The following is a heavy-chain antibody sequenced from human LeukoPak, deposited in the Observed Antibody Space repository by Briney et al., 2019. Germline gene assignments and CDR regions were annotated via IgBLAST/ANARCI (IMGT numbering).Heavy chain of an antibody. CDR1: GYTFTGYY. CDR2: INPNSGGT. CDR3: AGYYYDSSGYLAY. D-gene: IGHD3-22*01. Sequence: ASVKVSCKASGYTFTGYYMHWVRQAPGQGLEWMGWINPNSGGTNYAQKFQGRVTMTRDTSISTAYMELSRLRSDDTAVYYCAGYYYDSSGYLAYWGQGTLVTVSS. J-gene: IGHJ4*02. V-gene: IGHV1-2*02.